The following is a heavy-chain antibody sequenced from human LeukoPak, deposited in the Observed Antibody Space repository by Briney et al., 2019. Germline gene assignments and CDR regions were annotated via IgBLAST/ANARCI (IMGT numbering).Heavy chain of an antibody. D-gene: IGHD5-12*01. CDR1: GYTFTGYY. CDR2: INPNSGGT. CDR3: ARGYSGYDYYYYYYYMDV. V-gene: IGHV1-2*02. Sequence: ASVKVSCKASGYTFTGYYMHWVRQAPGQGLEWMGWINPNSGGTNYAQKFQGRVTMTRDTSISTAYMELSRLRSDDTAVYYCARGYSGYDYYYYYYYMDVWGKGTTVTVSS. J-gene: IGHJ6*03.